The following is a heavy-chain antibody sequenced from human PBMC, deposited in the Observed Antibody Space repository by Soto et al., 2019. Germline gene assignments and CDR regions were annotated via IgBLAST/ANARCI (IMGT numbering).Heavy chain of an antibody. D-gene: IGHD3-22*01. J-gene: IGHJ4*02. Sequence: ASVKVSCKASGGTFSSYTISWVRQAPGQGLEWMGRIIPILGIANYAQKFQGRVTITADKSTSTAYMELSSLRSEDTAVYYCARTYYYDSSGYYYYFDYWGQGTLVTVSS. V-gene: IGHV1-69*02. CDR2: IIPILGIA. CDR1: GGTFSSYT. CDR3: ARTYYYDSSGYYYYFDY.